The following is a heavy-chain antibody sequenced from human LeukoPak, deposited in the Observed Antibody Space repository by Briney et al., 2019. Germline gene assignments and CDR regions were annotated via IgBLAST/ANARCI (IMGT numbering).Heavy chain of an antibody. V-gene: IGHV4-59*01. CDR2: IYYSGGT. CDR1: GVSFSGYY. D-gene: IGHD3-22*01. Sequence: SETLSLTCAVSGVSFSGYYWSWIRQPPGKGLEWVGYIYYSGGTNYNPSLKSRGTISLDTSKNQFSLKLISVTAADTAAYYCWGDRPGSSAYYLRETAAFDIWGQGTMVTVSS. J-gene: IGHJ3*02. CDR3: WGDRPGSSAYYLRETAAFDI.